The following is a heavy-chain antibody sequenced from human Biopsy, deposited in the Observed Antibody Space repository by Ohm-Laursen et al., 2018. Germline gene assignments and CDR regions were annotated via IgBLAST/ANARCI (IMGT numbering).Heavy chain of an antibody. V-gene: IGHV3-74*03. D-gene: IGHD1-14*01. CDR3: ARDLRADRKYFFDS. CDR2: INSDGSYT. J-gene: IGHJ4*02. Sequence: SLRLSCAASGFTFSSYWMHWVRQAPGKGLVWVARINSDGSYTTNVDSVKGRFTISRDNAKNSLSLHMINLRAEDTAVYYCARDLRADRKYFFDSWGQGTLVTVSS. CDR1: GFTFSSYW.